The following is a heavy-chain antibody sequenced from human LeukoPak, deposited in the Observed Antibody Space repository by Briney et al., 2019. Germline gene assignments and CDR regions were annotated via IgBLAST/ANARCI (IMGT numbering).Heavy chain of an antibody. CDR2: ISYRGNT. V-gene: IGHV4-39*07. D-gene: IGHD6-13*01. Sequence: SETLSLTCTVSGGSISSDSYYWGWIRQPPGEGLEWIVSISYRGNTYYYAYLKSRVTISVDTSKNQFSLKLRAVTAADTALYSWARDCVAIAADHSHNWFDPWGQGTLVTVSS. CDR1: GGSISSDSYY. CDR3: ARDCVAIAADHSHNWFDP. J-gene: IGHJ5*02.